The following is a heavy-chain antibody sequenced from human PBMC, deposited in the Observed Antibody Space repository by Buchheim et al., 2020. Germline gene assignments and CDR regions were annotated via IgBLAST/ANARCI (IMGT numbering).Heavy chain of an antibody. CDR3: ATNVKKWGSPIDV. Sequence: QVQLVQSGAAVKKPGSTVTVSCKASGGTFNSQTFNWVRQAPGQGPEWMGRISRALGITNYIPKFQGRLTMTADKSTSTAFLELRRLRSDDTAMYFCATNVKKWGSPIDVWGRGT. CDR1: GGTFNSQT. CDR2: ISRALGIT. V-gene: IGHV1-69*02. D-gene: IGHD1-26*01. J-gene: IGHJ5*02.